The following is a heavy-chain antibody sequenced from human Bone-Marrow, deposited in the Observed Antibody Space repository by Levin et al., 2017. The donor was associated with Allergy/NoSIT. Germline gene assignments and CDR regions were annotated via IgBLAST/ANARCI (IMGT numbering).Heavy chain of an antibody. J-gene: IGHJ4*02. CDR3: ARDHITIFSLYFDY. Sequence: QAGGSLRLSCAASGFTFSSHSMNWVRQAPGKGLEWVSYISTTSSTIYYADSVKGRFTISRDNAKNSLYRQMNSLRDEDTAVYDCARDHITIFSLYFDYWGPGTLVTVSS. CDR1: GFTFSSHS. D-gene: IGHD3-9*01. CDR2: ISTTSSTI. V-gene: IGHV3-48*02.